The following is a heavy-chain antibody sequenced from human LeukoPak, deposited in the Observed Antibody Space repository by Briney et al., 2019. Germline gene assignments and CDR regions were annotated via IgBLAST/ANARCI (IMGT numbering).Heavy chain of an antibody. D-gene: IGHD6-13*01. V-gene: IGHV3-74*01. J-gene: IGHJ4*02. Sequence: PGGSLRLSCAASGFTFSSYWMHWVRQAPGKGLVWVSRINSDGSSTSYADSVKGRFTISRDNAKNTLYLQMNSLRAEDTAVYYCARVFSSSWYGSIGYRGQGTLVTVSS. CDR3: ARVFSSSWYGSIGY. CDR2: INSDGSST. CDR1: GFTFSSYW.